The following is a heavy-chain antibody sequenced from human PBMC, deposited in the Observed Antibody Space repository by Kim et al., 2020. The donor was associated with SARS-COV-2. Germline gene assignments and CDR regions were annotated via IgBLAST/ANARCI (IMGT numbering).Heavy chain of an antibody. CDR3: AREAGYSGYDYYYYYGMDV. D-gene: IGHD5-12*01. CDR1: GFTFSDHY. J-gene: IGHJ6*02. Sequence: GGSLRLSCAASGFTFSDHYMDWVRQAPGKGLEWVGRTRNKANSYTTEYAASVKGRFTISRDDSKNSLYLQMNSLKTEDTAVYYCAREAGYSGYDYYYYYGMDVWGQGTTVTVSS. CDR2: TRNKANSYTT. V-gene: IGHV3-72*01.